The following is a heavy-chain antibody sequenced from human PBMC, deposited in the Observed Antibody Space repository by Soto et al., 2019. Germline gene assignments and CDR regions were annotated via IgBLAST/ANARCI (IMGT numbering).Heavy chain of an antibody. CDR3: AGQGSISHTYAY. J-gene: IGHJ4*02. Sequence: PSETLSLTCAISGDSIISINWWTWVRQLPGQGLEWIGEIHHGGPTYYNPSLRGRVTISVDKSKSQLSLMLSSVTAADTAFYYCAGQGSISHTYAYWGQGTLVTVSS. CDR2: IHHGGPT. CDR1: GDSIISINW. V-gene: IGHV4-4*02. D-gene: IGHD3-16*01.